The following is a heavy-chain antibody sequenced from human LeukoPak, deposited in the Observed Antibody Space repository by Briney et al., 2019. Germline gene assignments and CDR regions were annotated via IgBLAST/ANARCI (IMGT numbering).Heavy chain of an antibody. CDR2: MYYSGST. Sequence: SETLSLTCTVSGGSISSSLYYWGWIRQPPGKGLEWIGSMYYSGSTHYNPSLQSRVTISVDTSKNQLSLKLSSVTAADTAVYYCARLSRIVILAAFSYWGQGTLVTVSS. D-gene: IGHD2-2*01. J-gene: IGHJ4*02. CDR3: ARLSRIVILAAFSY. V-gene: IGHV4-39*01. CDR1: GGSISSSLYY.